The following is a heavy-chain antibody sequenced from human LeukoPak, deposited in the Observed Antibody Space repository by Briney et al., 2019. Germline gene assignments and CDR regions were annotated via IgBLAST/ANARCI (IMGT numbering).Heavy chain of an antibody. D-gene: IGHD2-2*01. CDR1: GFTFSSYW. V-gene: IGHV3-30*02. J-gene: IGHJ5*02. CDR2: IRYDGSNK. Sequence: PGGSLRLSYAASGFTFSSYWMNWVRQAPGKGLEWVAFIRYDGSNKYYADSVKGRFTISRDNSKNTLYLQMNSLRAEDTAVYYCAKDCAAAHSVEWFDPWGQGTLVTVSS. CDR3: AKDCAAAHSVEWFDP.